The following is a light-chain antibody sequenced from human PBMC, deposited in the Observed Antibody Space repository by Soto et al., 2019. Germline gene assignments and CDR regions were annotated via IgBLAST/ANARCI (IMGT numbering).Light chain of an antibody. CDR3: SSYTSSSTPYV. CDR2: DVT. Sequence: QSALTQPASVSGSPGHSITISCTGNSSDIGPYDYVSWYQKRPVKAPKLMIFDVTNRPSGVSDRFSGSKSGNTASLTISGLQTEDEADYYCSSYTSSSTPYVFGTGTKVTVL. CDR1: SSDIGPYDY. J-gene: IGLJ1*01. V-gene: IGLV2-14*01.